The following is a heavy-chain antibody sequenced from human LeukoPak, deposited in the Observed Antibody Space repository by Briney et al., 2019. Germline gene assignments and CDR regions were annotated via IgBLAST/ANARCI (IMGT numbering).Heavy chain of an antibody. CDR3: AKSYYCTNGVCWEGAGGGIDY. CDR2: IKPDGREK. CDR1: GFTFSSYW. Sequence: GGSLRLSCAAAGFTFSSYWMSWVRQAPGKGLERVADIKPDGREKYYVDSVKGRFTISRDNAKNSLYLQMNSLRAEDTAVYYCAKSYYCTNGVCWEGAGGGIDYWGQGTLVTVSS. V-gene: IGHV3-7*03. D-gene: IGHD2-8*01. J-gene: IGHJ4*02.